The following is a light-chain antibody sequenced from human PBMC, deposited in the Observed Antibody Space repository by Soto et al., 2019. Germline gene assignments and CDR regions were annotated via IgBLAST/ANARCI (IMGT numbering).Light chain of an antibody. CDR2: SAS. V-gene: IGKV1-5*03. CDR3: QKYESYPRT. Sequence: DIQMTQSPSTLSASVGDRVTITCRASQSISGWLAWYRQKPGKAPELLIYSASTLETGVPSRFSGSGSGTESTLTVSGLHPDAFATYQCQKYESYPRTFGGATK. CDR1: QSISGW. J-gene: IGKJ4*01.